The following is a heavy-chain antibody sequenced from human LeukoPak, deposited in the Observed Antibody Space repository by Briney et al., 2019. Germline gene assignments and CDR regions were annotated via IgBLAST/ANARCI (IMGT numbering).Heavy chain of an antibody. J-gene: IGHJ4*02. CDR2: IYYSGNT. Sequence: SETLSLTCTVSGASISSYYWSWIRQPPGKGLEWIGDIYYSGNTNYNPSLKSRLIMSVETSKNHFSLKLNSVTAADTAVYFCARQSDTSGFDYWGQGALVTVSS. CDR1: GASISSYY. CDR3: ARQSDTSGFDY. V-gene: IGHV4-59*08. D-gene: IGHD2-21*02.